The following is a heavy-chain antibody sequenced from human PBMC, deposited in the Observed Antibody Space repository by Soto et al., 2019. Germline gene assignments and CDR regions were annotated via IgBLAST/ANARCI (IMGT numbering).Heavy chain of an antibody. CDR1: GFTFEAYG. CDR2: INWNGGST. J-gene: IGHJ6*02. V-gene: IGHV3-20*04. D-gene: IGHD6-13*01. CDR3: ARDLAAAGIYSYYGMDV. Sequence: PGGSMRPACPASGFTFEAYGMSWVRQTPGKGLEGVSGINWNGGSTAYADSGKGRFTISRDNAKNSLYLQMHGLRAADTALYYCARDLAAAGIYSYYGMDVWGQGTTVTVSS.